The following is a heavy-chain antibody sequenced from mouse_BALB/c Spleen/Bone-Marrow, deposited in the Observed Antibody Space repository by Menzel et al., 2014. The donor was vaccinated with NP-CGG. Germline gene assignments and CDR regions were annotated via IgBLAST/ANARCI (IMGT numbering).Heavy chain of an antibody. Sequence: VKLMESGAEIVKPGASVKSSCTTSGFNIEDSYIYWMKQRPEQGLEWIGRIDPANGNTKYDPKFQGKATITVDTSSATAYLQLSSLTSEDTAAYYCARNYGSSLDYWGQGTTLTVSS. CDR1: GFNIEDSY. J-gene: IGHJ2*01. CDR2: IDPANGNT. D-gene: IGHD1-1*01. V-gene: IGHV14-3*02. CDR3: ARNYGSSLDY.